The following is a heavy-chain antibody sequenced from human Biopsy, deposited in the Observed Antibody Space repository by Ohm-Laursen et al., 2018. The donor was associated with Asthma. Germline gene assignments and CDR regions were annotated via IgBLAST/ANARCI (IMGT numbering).Heavy chain of an antibody. Sequence: SLRLSCAAPGFAFDSYAMYWVRQSPGKGLEWVAVISYDGNHKFYEDSVKGRFTISRDNSKNTLYLQMNSLRTEDTAVYYYAKRRGYSGHDNDYWGRGTLVIVSS. V-gene: IGHV3-30*18. J-gene: IGHJ4*02. CDR1: GFAFDSYA. D-gene: IGHD5-12*01. CDR3: AKRRGYSGHDNDY. CDR2: ISYDGNHK.